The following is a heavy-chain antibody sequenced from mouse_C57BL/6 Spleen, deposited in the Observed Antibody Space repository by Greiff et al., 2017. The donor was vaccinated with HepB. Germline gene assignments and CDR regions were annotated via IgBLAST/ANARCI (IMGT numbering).Heavy chain of an antibody. CDR2: INPSTGGT. J-gene: IGHJ2*01. V-gene: IGHV1-42*01. CDR1: GYSFTGYY. Sequence: EVKLQESGPELVKPGASVKISCKASGYSFTGYYMNWVKQSPEKSLEWIGEINPSTGGTTYNQKFKAKATLTVDKSSSTAYMQLKSLTSEDSAVYYCAREGYDYDSDYWGQGTTLTVSS. D-gene: IGHD2-4*01. CDR3: AREGYDYDSDY.